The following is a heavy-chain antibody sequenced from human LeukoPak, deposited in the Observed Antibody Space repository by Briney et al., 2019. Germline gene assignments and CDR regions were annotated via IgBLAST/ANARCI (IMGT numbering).Heavy chain of an antibody. CDR3: ARDAYKLLGSSDWYDRRLYYYYMDV. D-gene: IGHD6-13*01. J-gene: IGHJ6*03. V-gene: IGHV4-59*01. Sequence: SETLSLTCTVSGGSISSYYWSWIRQPPGKGLEWIGYIYYSGNTNYNPSLKSRVTISVDTSKNQFSLKLSSVTAADTVVYYCARDAYKLLGSSDWYDRRLYYYYMDVWGKGTTVTVSS. CDR2: IYYSGNT. CDR1: GGSISSYY.